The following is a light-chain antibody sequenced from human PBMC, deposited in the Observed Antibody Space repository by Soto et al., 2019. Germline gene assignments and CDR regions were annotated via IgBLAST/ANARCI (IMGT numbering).Light chain of an antibody. CDR1: SSNIGSNT. Sequence: QSVLTQPPSASGTPGQRVTISCSGSSSNIGSNTVNWYQQLPGTAPKLLIYSNNQRPSAVPDRFSGSKSGTSASLAISGLQSEDEADYYCAAWDDSLNGHWVFGGGTKLTVL. CDR2: SNN. J-gene: IGLJ3*02. V-gene: IGLV1-44*01. CDR3: AAWDDSLNGHWV.